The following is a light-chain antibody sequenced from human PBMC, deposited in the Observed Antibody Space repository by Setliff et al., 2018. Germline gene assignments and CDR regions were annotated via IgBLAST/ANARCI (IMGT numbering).Light chain of an antibody. CDR3: CSYAGSYTSLYV. CDR2: DVS. CDR1: SSDVGGYNY. J-gene: IGLJ1*01. V-gene: IGLV2-11*01. Sequence: QSALAQPRSVSGSPGQSVTISCTGTSSDVGGYNYVSWYQQHPGKAPKLIIYDVSKRPSGVPDRFSGSKSGNTASLTISGLQAEGEADYYCCSYAGSYTSLYVFGTGTKVTVL.